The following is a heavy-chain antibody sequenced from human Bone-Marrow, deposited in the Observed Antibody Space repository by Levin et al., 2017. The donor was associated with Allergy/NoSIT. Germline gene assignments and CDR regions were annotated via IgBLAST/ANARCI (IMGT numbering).Heavy chain of an antibody. Sequence: SETLSLTCTVSGGSISSGDYYWSWIRQPPGKGLEWIGYIYYSGSTYYNPSLKSRVTISVDTSKNQFSLKLSSVTAADTAVYYCASTFFGEEVWGSYRFFDYWGQGTLVTVSS. J-gene: IGHJ4*02. CDR2: IYYSGST. CDR1: GGSISSGDYY. V-gene: IGHV4-30-4*01. CDR3: ASTFFGEEVWGSYRFFDY. D-gene: IGHD3-16*02.